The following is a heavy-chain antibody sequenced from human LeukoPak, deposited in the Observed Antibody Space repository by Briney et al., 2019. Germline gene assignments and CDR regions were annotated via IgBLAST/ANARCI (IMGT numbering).Heavy chain of an antibody. V-gene: IGHV3-7*04. J-gene: IGHJ5*01. CDR1: GFLYSTYW. CDR2: ISGDGSER. Sequence: GSLTLSCAASGFLYSTYWRNWVRQAPGKGLEWVAGISGDGSERDYVDSVRGRFTISRDNAKNSLYLQMNSLTAEDTAVYHCGRDPDSWGEGTVVTVSS. CDR3: GRDPDS.